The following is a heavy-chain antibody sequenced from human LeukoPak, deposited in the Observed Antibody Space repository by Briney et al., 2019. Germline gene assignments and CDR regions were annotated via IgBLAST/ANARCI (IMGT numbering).Heavy chain of an antibody. V-gene: IGHV4-59*07. J-gene: IGHJ4*02. CDR1: GGSINNYY. Sequence: PSDTPSLTCTVSGGSINNYYWTWIRQPPGKGLEWIGYIYYTGSTNYNSSLKSRVTISVDTSNNHFSLKLSSVTAADTAVYYCARLAPGMSFDYWGEGTLATVSS. CDR3: ARLAPGMSFDY. CDR2: IYYTGST.